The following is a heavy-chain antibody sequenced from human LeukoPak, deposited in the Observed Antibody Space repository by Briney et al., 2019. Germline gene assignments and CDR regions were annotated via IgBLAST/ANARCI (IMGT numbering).Heavy chain of an antibody. CDR3: AKETALDGDYSFDY. Sequence: ASVKVSCKASGYTFTGSYMQWVRQAPGQGLEWMGLINPNTGGTNYAQKFQGRVTMTRDTSISTAYMELSRLRSDDTAVYYCAKETALDGDYSFDYWGQGTLVTVSS. V-gene: IGHV1-2*06. D-gene: IGHD4-17*01. CDR2: INPNTGGT. J-gene: IGHJ4*02. CDR1: GYTFTGSY.